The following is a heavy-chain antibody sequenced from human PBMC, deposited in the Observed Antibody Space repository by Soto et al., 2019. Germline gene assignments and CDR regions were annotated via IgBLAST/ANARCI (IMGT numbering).Heavy chain of an antibody. CDR2: IGTAGDT. Sequence: GGSLRLSCAASGFTFSSYDMHWVRQATGKGLEWVSAIGTAGDTYYPGSVKGRFTISRENAKNSLYLQMNSLRAGDTAVYYCARAWEPWSYPYYYYYMDVWGKGTTVTVSS. J-gene: IGHJ6*03. CDR1: GFTFSSYD. CDR3: ARAWEPWSYPYYYYYMDV. D-gene: IGHD3-16*02. V-gene: IGHV3-13*01.